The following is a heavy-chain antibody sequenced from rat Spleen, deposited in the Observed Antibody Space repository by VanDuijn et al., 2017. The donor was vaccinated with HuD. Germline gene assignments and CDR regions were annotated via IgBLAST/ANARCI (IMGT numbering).Heavy chain of an antibody. CDR1: GFTFSNYG. CDR3: ATDPATEGIGY. Sequence: EVQLVESGGGLVQPGRSLKLSCAASGFTFSNYGMAWVRQAPGKGLEWVSSISSEGANTYYSGSMKGRFTISRDNSIKTAYLQMDSLRSEDTATYYSATDPATEGIGYWGQGVMVTVSS. D-gene: IGHD1-11*01. V-gene: IGHV5S13*01. CDR2: ISSEGANT. J-gene: IGHJ2*01.